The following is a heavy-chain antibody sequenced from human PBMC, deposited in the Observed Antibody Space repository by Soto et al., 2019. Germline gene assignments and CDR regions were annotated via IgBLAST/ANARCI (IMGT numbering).Heavy chain of an antibody. D-gene: IGHD6-19*01. J-gene: IGHJ4*02. CDR3: AEGTYSSGWYGY. CDR2: IYYSGST. CDR1: GGSVSSGSYY. Sequence: SETLSLTCTVSGGSVSSGSYYWSWIRQPPGKGLEWIGYIYYSGSTNYNPSLKSRVTISVDTSKNQFSLKLSSVTAADTAVYYCAEGTYSSGWYGYWGQGTLVTVSS. V-gene: IGHV4-61*01.